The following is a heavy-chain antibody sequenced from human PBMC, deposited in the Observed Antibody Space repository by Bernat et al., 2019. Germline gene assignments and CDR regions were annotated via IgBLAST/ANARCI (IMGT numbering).Heavy chain of an antibody. CDR3: AHRLYLMSDWIYGRFDY. CDR1: GFSLTTRGVG. J-gene: IGHJ4*02. Sequence: QITLKESGPTLVNPTQTLTLTCTFSGFSLTTRGVGVGWIRQPPGKALEWLGLSYWDDDKRYRPSLRSRLTLTKDTSRNQVVLSITNMDPDDTGTYYCAHRLYLMSDWIYGRFDYWGQGTQVTVSS. D-gene: IGHD1-7*01. V-gene: IGHV2-5*02. CDR2: SYWDDDK.